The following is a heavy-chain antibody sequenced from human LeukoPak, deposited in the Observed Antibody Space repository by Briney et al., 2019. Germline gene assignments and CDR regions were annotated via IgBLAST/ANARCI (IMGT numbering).Heavy chain of an antibody. Sequence: PSETLSLTCTVSGGSISSYYWSWIRQPPGKGLEWIGYIYYRGSTNYNPSLKSRVTISVDTSKNQFSLKLSSVTAADTAVYYCARYYYDSSGYYVLDYWGQGTLVTVSS. D-gene: IGHD3-22*01. CDR2: IYYRGST. J-gene: IGHJ4*02. V-gene: IGHV4-59*01. CDR1: GGSISSYY. CDR3: ARYYYDSSGYYVLDY.